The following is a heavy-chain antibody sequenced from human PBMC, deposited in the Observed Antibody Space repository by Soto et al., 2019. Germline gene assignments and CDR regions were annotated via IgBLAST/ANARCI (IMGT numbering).Heavy chain of an antibody. J-gene: IGHJ6*02. D-gene: IGHD3-22*01. CDR3: AREPITMIVVVSYGYYGMDV. V-gene: IGHV1-3*01. CDR2: INAGNGNT. Sequence: QVQLVQSGAEVKKPGASVKVSCKASGYTFTSYAMHWVRQAPGQRLEWMGWINAGNGNTKYSQKFQGRVTITRDTSASTAYMELSSLRSEDTAVYYCAREPITMIVVVSYGYYGMDVWGQGTKVTVSS. CDR1: GYTFTSYA.